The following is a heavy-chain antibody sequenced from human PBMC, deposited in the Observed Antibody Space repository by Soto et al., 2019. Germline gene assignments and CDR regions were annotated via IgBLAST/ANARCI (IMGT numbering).Heavy chain of an antibody. D-gene: IGHD3-22*01. V-gene: IGHV3-33*01. CDR2: MWSEGGNK. CDR3: ARDPPDDSSGYFSLDY. CDR1: GFTFSSYG. J-gene: IGHJ4*02. Sequence: QVQLVESGGVVVQPGRSLRLSCAASGFTFSSYGMHWVRQAPGKGLEWVAVMWSEGGNKHYADSVKGRFTISRDNSKNKLYLQMNSLRAEDTAVYYCARDPPDDSSGYFSLDYWGQGTLVTVSS.